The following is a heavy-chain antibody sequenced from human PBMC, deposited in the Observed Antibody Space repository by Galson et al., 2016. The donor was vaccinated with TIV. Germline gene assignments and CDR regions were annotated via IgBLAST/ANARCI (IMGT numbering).Heavy chain of an antibody. V-gene: IGHV3-33*08. D-gene: IGHD1-1*01. J-gene: IGHJ4*02. CDR2: IWFDGSND. CDR3: GRGNPPSTDTDY. CDR1: GLSVSINY. Sequence: SLRLSCAASGLSVSINYMTWVRQAPGKGLEWVAVIWFDGSNDYFADSVKGRFTISRDDSKNTVYLQMNSLRAEDTAVYYCGRGNPPSTDTDYWGQGTQVTVSS.